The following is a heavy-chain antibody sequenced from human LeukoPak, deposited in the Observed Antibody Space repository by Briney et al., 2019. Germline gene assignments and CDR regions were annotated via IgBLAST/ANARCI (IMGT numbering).Heavy chain of an antibody. J-gene: IGHJ4*02. CDR2: IYYSGST. CDR3: AKTRVEYTGYDYYFDF. Sequence: SEILSLTCTVSGGSISSYYWSWIRQPPGKGLEWIGYIYYSGSTNYNPSLKSRVTISVDTSKNQFSLKLTSVTAADTAVYYCAKTRVEYTGYDYYFDFWGQGTLVSASS. CDR1: GGSISSYY. D-gene: IGHD5-12*01. V-gene: IGHV4-59*01.